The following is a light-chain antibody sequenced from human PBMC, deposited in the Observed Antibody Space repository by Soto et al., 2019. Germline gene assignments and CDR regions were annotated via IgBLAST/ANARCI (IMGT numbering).Light chain of an antibody. Sequence: QSVLTQPPSVSAAPGQKVTISCSGSNSNIGNNYVSWYQQLPGTTPKLLIYDNNQRPSGIPDRFSASKSGTSATLAITGLQTGDEADYYCETWDDSLTAAVFGGGTKRPS. CDR3: ETWDDSLTAAV. CDR2: DNN. V-gene: IGLV1-51*01. J-gene: IGLJ2*01. CDR1: NSNIGNNY.